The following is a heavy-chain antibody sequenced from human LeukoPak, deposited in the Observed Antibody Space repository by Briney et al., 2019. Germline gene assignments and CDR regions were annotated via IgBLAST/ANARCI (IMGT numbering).Heavy chain of an antibody. J-gene: IGHJ4*02. Sequence: SETLSLTCTVSGYSISSGYYWGWIRQPPGKGLEWIGSIYHSGSTYYNPSLKSPVTISVDTSKNQFSLKLSSVTAADTALYYCARERSGYSLFDYWGQGTLVTVSS. CDR3: ARERSGYSLFDY. V-gene: IGHV4-38-2*02. CDR1: GYSISSGYY. CDR2: IYHSGST. D-gene: IGHD3-22*01.